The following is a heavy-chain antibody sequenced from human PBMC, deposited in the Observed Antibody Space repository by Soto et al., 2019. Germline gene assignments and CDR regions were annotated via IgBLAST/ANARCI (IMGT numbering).Heavy chain of an antibody. CDR3: ARDPPPL. V-gene: IGHV3-21*01. CDR2: ISNSSSSI. CDR1: GFTFSSYS. J-gene: IGHJ2*01. Sequence: EVQLVESGGGLVKPGGSLRLSCAASGFTFSSYSMNWVRQAPGKGLEWVSSISNSSSSIYHAASLKGRFTISRDNAKNSLYLKMNSLRDEDTALYYCARDPPPLWGRGTLVTVFS.